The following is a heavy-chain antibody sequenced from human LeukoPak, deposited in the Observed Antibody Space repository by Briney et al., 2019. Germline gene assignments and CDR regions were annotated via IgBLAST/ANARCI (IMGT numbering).Heavy chain of an antibody. CDR1: GFTFSSYA. CDR2: ISGSGGST. CDR3: ARGFGEQLVPFDY. D-gene: IGHD6-13*01. Sequence: PGGSLRLSCAASGFTFSSYAMSWVRQAPGKGLEWVSAISGSGGSTYYADSVKGRFTISRDNSKNTLYLQMNSLRAEDTAVYYCARGFGEQLVPFDYWGQGTLVTVSS. V-gene: IGHV3-23*01. J-gene: IGHJ4*02.